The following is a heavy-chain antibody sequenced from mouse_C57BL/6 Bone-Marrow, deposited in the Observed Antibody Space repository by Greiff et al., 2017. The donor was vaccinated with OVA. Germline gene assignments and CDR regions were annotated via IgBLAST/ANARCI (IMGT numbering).Heavy chain of an antibody. CDR3: ARDDYHAMDY. CDR2: IDPSDSYT. CDR1: GYTFTSYW. Sequence: QVQLQQPGAELVKPGASVKLSCKASGYTFTSYWMQWVKQRPGQGLEWIGEIDPSDSYTNYNQKFKGKATLTVDTSSSTAYMQLSSLTSEDSAVYYCARDDYHAMDYWGQGTSVTVSS. J-gene: IGHJ4*01. V-gene: IGHV1-50*01.